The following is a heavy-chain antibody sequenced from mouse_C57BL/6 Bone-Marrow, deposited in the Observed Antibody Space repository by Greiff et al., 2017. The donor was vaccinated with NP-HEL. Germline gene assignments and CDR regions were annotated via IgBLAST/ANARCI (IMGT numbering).Heavy chain of an antibody. Sequence: QVQLQQPGAELVKPGASVKMSCKASGYTFTSYWITWVKQRPGQGLEWIGDIYPGSGSPNYNEKFKSKATLTVDTSSSTAYMQLSSLTSEDSAVYYCASARLLPTPWFADWGQGTLVTVSA. D-gene: IGHD1-1*01. V-gene: IGHV1-55*01. CDR3: ASARLLPTPWFAD. CDR2: IYPGSGSP. CDR1: GYTFTSYW. J-gene: IGHJ3*01.